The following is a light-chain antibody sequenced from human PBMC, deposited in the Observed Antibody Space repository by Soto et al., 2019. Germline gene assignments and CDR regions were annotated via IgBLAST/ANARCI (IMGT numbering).Light chain of an antibody. V-gene: IGKV4-1*01. J-gene: IGKJ5*01. CDR3: QQYYDVPVT. CDR2: WAS. CDR1: QPVLRSSNNKNH. Sequence: DIVMTQSPDSLTVSLGERATINCKASQPVLRSSNNKNHLAWYQQKPTQSPKMLISWASNRESGVPDRFSGSGSGTEFTLTISSLQAEDAAVYYCQQYYDVPVTFGQGTRLEIK.